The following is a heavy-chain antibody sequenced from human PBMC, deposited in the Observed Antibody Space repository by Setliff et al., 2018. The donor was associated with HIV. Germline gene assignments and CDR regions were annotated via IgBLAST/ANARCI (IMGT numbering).Heavy chain of an antibody. CDR3: ARDQSDWFY. Sequence: SETLSLTCSVSGGSISGYYWSWIRQPPGKRPEYIGYIYSSGTTYYNPYYNPSLKSRATISIDTSKSQFSLKLNSVTAADTAVYYCARDQSDWFYWGQGTLVTVSS. D-gene: IGHD3-3*01. CDR1: GGSISGYY. CDR2: IYSSGTTYYNP. V-gene: IGHV4-59*01. J-gene: IGHJ4*02.